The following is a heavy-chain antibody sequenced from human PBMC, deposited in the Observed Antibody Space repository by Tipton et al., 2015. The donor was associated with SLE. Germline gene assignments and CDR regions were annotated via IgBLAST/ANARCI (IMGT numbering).Heavy chain of an antibody. CDR2: ISHSGRT. CDR3: ARGGGYQLLALEYWFDP. J-gene: IGHJ5*02. D-gene: IGHD2-2*01. CDR1: GGSISSGGYY. V-gene: IGHV4-31*03. Sequence: TLSLTCTVSGGSISSGGYYWSWIRQHPGKGLEWIGYISHSGRTDYNPSLKSRVTISVDTSKNQFSLELSSVTAADTAVYYCARGGGYQLLALEYWFDPWGQGTLVIVPS.